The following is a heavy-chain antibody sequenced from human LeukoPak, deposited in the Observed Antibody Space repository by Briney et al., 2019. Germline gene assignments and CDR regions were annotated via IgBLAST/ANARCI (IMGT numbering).Heavy chain of an antibody. CDR3: ARIRSDGSGSYRADYYYYYYMDV. Sequence: SGPALVKPTQTLTLTCTFSGFSLSTSGMCVSWIRQPPGKALEWLARIDWDDDKYYSTSLKTRLTISKDTSKNQVVLTMTNMDPVDTATYYCARIRSDGSGSYRADYYYYYYMDVWGKGTTVTISS. V-gene: IGHV2-70*11. CDR2: IDWDDDK. CDR1: GFSLSTSGMC. J-gene: IGHJ6*03. D-gene: IGHD3-10*01.